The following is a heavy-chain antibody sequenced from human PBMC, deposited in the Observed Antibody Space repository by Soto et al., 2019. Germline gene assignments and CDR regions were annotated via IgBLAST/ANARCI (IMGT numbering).Heavy chain of an antibody. J-gene: IGHJ4*02. Sequence: EVHLLESGGGLVQPGGSLRLSCAASGFTFSSYALSWVRQAPGKGLEWVSGISGSGGSTYYADSVKGRFTISRDNSKNTLYLQMNSLRAEDTAVYYCAKGAGYCSGGTCYPYYFDNWGQGTLVTVSS. CDR3: AKGAGYCSGGTCYPYYFDN. V-gene: IGHV3-23*01. D-gene: IGHD2-15*01. CDR2: ISGSGGST. CDR1: GFTFSSYA.